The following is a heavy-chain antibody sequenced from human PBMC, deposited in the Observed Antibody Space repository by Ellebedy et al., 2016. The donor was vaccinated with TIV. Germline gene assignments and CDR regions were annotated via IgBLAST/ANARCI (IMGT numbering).Heavy chain of an antibody. CDR2: FDPEDDET. CDR1: GYTLSESS. D-gene: IGHD3-10*01. J-gene: IGHJ6*02. V-gene: IGHV1-24*01. CDR3: AIAGGLRGRDYYAMDV. Sequence: ASVKVSXXVSGYTLSESSMHWVRQAPGKGLEWMGGFDPEDDETIFAQKFQGRVTMTEGTSTDTVYMELNSLRSEDTAVYYCAIAGGLRGRDYYAMDVWGQGTTVTVSS.